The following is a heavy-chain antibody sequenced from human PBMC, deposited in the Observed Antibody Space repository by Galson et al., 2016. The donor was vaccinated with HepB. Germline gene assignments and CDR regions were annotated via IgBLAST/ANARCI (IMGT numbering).Heavy chain of an antibody. V-gene: IGHV4-39*01. CDR3: ARPLRHVATAGYDC. J-gene: IGHJ4*02. Sequence: LSLTCIVSGGSISSYYWGWIRQSPGKGLEWIGSINYSGSTYYNPSLKSRVTISVDTSKNQFSLKVNSVTAADTAVYYCARPLRHVATAGYDCWGQGTLVTVSS. CDR1: GGSISSYY. CDR2: INYSGST. D-gene: IGHD6-13*01.